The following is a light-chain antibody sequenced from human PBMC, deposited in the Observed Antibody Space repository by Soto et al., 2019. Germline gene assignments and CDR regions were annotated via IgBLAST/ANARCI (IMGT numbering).Light chain of an antibody. CDR2: LGS. Sequence: DIVMTQSPLSLPVTPGEPASISCRSSQSLLHSHGYNYLVWYLQKPGQSPQLLLYLGSNRASGVPDRISGSGAGTDFTLKISRVEAEDVGVYYCMQVLQPPATFGQGTKVEIK. CDR1: QSLLHSHGYNY. J-gene: IGKJ1*01. CDR3: MQVLQPPAT. V-gene: IGKV2-28*01.